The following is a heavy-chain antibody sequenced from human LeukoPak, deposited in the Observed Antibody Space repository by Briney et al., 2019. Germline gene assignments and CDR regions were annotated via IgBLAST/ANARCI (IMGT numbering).Heavy chain of an antibody. J-gene: IGHJ4*02. V-gene: IGHV1-2*02. D-gene: IGHD3-3*01. Sequence: ASVKVSCKASGHTFTGYYMHWVRQAPGQGLEWMGWINPNSGGTNYAQKFRGRVTMTRDTSISTAYMELSRLRSDDTAVYYCARDPHVLRFLEWLSLFDYWGQGTLVTVSS. CDR2: INPNSGGT. CDR1: GHTFTGYY. CDR3: ARDPHVLRFLEWLSLFDY.